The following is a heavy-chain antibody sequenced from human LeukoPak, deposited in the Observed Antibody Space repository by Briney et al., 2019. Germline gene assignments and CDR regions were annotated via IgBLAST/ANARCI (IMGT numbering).Heavy chain of an antibody. V-gene: IGHV4-59*12. CDR3: ARGRDGYNHDTFDL. D-gene: IGHD5-24*01. CDR2: IYYSGST. CDR1: GGSISRYY. J-gene: IGHJ3*01. Sequence: SETLSLTCTVSGGSISRYYWSWTRQPPGKGLEWIGYIYYSGSTNCNPSLKSRVTISVDTSKNQFSLKLSSVTAADTAVYYCARGRDGYNHDTFDLWGQGTMVTVSS.